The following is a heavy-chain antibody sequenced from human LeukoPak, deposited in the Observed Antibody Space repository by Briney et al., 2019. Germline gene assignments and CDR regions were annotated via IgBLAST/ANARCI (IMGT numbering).Heavy chain of an antibody. D-gene: IGHD5-24*01. V-gene: IGHV4-39*01. J-gene: IGHJ4*02. CDR2: IYYSGST. Sequence: ASETLSLTCTVSGGSISSSSYYWGWIRQPPGKGLEWIGSIYYSGSTYYDPSLKSRVTISVDTSKNQFSLKLSSVTAADTAVYYCARQGRWLQLPGSFDYWGQGTLVTVSS. CDR1: GGSISSSSYY. CDR3: ARQGRWLQLPGSFDY.